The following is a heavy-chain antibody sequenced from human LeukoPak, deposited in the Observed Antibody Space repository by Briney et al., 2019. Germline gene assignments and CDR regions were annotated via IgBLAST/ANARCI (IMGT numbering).Heavy chain of an antibody. CDR1: GGSISSYY. D-gene: IGHD6-19*01. CDR3: AREPGIAVAGTGFDY. V-gene: IGHV4-4*07. CDR2: IYTSGST. J-gene: IGHJ4*02. Sequence: SETLSLTCTVSGGSISSYYWSWIRQPAGKGLEWIGRIYTSGSTNYNPSLKSRVTMSVDTSKNQFSLKLSSVTAADTAVCYCAREPGIAVAGTGFDYWGQGTLVTVSS.